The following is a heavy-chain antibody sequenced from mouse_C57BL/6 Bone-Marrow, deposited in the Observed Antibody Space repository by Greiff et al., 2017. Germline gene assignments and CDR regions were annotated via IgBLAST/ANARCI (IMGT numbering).Heavy chain of an antibody. D-gene: IGHD3-2*02. CDR3: ARHEDHPAQAPWFAY. CDR1: GYTFTEYT. J-gene: IGHJ3*01. V-gene: IGHV1-62-2*01. Sequence: VHLVESGAELVKPGASVKLSCKASGYTFTEYTIHWVKQRSGQGLEWIGWFYPGSGSIKYNEKFKDKATLTADKSSSTVYMELSRLTSEDSAVYFCARHEDHPAQAPWFAYWGQGTLVTVSA. CDR2: FYPGSGSI.